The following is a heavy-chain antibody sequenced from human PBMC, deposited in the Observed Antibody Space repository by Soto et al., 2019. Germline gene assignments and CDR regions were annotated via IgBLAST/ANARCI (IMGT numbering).Heavy chain of an antibody. CDR3: ARWVVPAVRGMDV. D-gene: IGHD2-2*01. V-gene: IGHV1-69*02. Sequence: QVQLVQSGAEVKKPGSSVKVSCKASGGTFSSYTISWVRQAPGQGLEWMVRIIPILGIANYAQKFQGRVTITADKSTSTAYMELSSLRSEDTAVYYCARWVVPAVRGMDVWGQGTTVTVSS. CDR1: GGTFSSYT. CDR2: IIPILGIA. J-gene: IGHJ6*02.